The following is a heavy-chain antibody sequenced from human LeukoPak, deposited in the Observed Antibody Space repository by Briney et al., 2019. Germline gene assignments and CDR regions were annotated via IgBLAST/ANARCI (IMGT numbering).Heavy chain of an antibody. Sequence: GGSLRLSCAASGFSFDDYGMSWVRQAPGKGLEWVSGINWNGGSTGYADSVKGRFTISRDNAKNSLYLQMNSLRAEDTALYYCARLLRLYYYDSSGYLDYWGQGALVTVSS. D-gene: IGHD3-22*01. CDR2: INWNGGST. CDR1: GFSFDDYG. J-gene: IGHJ4*02. V-gene: IGHV3-20*04. CDR3: ARLLRLYYYDSSGYLDY.